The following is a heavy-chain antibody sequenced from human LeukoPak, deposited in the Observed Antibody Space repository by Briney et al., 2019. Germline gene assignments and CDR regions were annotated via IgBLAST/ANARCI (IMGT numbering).Heavy chain of an antibody. J-gene: IGHJ4*02. CDR1: GFTFSSYW. V-gene: IGHV3-7*01. D-gene: IGHD6-13*01. Sequence: GGSLRLSCAASGFTFSSYWMSWVRQAPGKGLEWVANMKQDGSGKYYVDSVKGRFTISRDNAKNLLYLQMNSLRAEDTALYYCARDHLIPSAGNDYWGQGTLVTVSS. CDR3: ARDHLIPSAGNDY. CDR2: MKQDGSGK.